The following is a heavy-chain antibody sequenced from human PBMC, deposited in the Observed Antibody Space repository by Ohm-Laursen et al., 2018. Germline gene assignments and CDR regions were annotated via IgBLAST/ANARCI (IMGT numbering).Heavy chain of an antibody. V-gene: IGHV4-59*01. CDR1: GGSLRNYY. CDR2: IYYSGST. CDR3: ARMSGKYTFDY. J-gene: IGHJ4*02. D-gene: IGHD1-26*01. Sequence: TLSLTCTVSGGSLRNYYWGWIRQPPGKGLEWIGSIYYSGSTNYNPSLKSRVSISVDTSKNQFSLKLSSVTAADTAVYYCARMSGKYTFDYWGQGTLVTASS.